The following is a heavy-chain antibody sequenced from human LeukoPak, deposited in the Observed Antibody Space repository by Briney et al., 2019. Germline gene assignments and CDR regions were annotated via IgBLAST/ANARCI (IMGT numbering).Heavy chain of an antibody. CDR1: GDTFTSYG. V-gene: IGHV1-18*01. Sequence: ASVKVTCKASGDTFTSYGISWVRQAPGQGLEWMGWISAYNGNTNYAQKLQGRVTMTTDTSTSTACMELRSLRSDNTAVYYCARVRSGTTIFGVGATYGMDVWGQGTTVTVSS. CDR2: ISAYNGNT. J-gene: IGHJ6*02. CDR3: ARVRSGTTIFGVGATYGMDV. D-gene: IGHD3-3*01.